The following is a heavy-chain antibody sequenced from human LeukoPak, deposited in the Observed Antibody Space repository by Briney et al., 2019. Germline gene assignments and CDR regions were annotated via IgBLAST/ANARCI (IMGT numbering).Heavy chain of an antibody. CDR2: IKSKSDGGTT. CDR3: ARAIVGATGFDY. V-gene: IGHV3-15*01. Sequence: GGSLRLSCAASGFTFNNAWMSWVRQAPGKGLEWVGHIKSKSDGGTTEYAAPVKGRFTISRDDSKNTLYLQMNSLKTEDTAVYYCARAIVGATGFDYWGQGTLVTVSS. J-gene: IGHJ4*02. D-gene: IGHD1-26*01. CDR1: GFTFNNAW.